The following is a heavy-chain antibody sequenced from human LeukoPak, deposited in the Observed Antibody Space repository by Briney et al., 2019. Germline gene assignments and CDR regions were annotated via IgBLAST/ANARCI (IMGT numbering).Heavy chain of an antibody. CDR3: ASTAVAGTSDY. Sequence: PGGSLRLSCAASGFTFSSYSMNWVRQPPGKGLEWIGEINHSGSTNYNPSLKSRVTISVDTSKNQFSLKLSSVTAADTAVYYCASTAVAGTSDYWGQGTLVTVSS. CDR1: GFTFSSYS. J-gene: IGHJ4*02. D-gene: IGHD6-19*01. CDR2: INHSGST. V-gene: IGHV4-34*01.